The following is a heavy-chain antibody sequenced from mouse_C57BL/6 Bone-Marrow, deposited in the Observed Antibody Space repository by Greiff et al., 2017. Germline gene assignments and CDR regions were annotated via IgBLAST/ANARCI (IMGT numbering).Heavy chain of an antibody. CDR2: ISNGGGST. J-gene: IGHJ4*01. Sequence: EVKLVESGGGLVQPGGSLKLSCAASGFTFSDYYMYWVRQTPEKRLEWVAYISNGGGSTYYPDTVQGRFTISRDNAKNTLDLQMSRLKSEDTAMYFCARLQFMTTVVAGAMDYWGQGTSVTVSS. V-gene: IGHV5-12*01. D-gene: IGHD1-1*01. CDR1: GFTFSDYY. CDR3: ARLQFMTTVVAGAMDY.